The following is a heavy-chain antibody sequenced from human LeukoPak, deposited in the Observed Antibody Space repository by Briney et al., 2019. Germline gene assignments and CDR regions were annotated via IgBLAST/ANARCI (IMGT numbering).Heavy chain of an antibody. CDR2: ITPIFGTA. CDR3: ARGVPGITHFGSYYYMDV. Sequence: SVKVSWKASGGTFSSYAISWVRQAPGQGLEWMGGITPIFGTANYAQKFQGRVTITTDESTSTAYMELSSLRSEDTAVYYCARGVPGITHFGSYYYMDVWGKGTTVTVSS. J-gene: IGHJ6*03. V-gene: IGHV1-69*05. CDR1: GGTFSSYA. D-gene: IGHD1-20*01.